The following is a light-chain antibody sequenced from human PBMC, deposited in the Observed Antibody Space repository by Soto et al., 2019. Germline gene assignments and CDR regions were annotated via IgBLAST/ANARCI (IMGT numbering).Light chain of an antibody. CDR1: SSNIANNY. CDR3: GSWDSSLSAGV. J-gene: IGLJ3*02. Sequence: QSVLTQPPSVSAAPGQKVTISCSACSSNIANNYVSWYQQLPGTAPKLLIYENNKRPSGIPDRFSGSKSGPSATLGITGLQTGDEADYYCGSWDSSLSAGVFGGGTQLTVL. V-gene: IGLV1-51*02. CDR2: ENN.